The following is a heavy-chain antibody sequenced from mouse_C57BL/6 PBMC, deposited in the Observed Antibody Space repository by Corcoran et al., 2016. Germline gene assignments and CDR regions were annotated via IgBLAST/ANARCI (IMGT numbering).Heavy chain of an antibody. J-gene: IGHJ1*03. Sequence: EVQLQQSGPELVKPGASVKISCKASGYTFTDYYMNWVKQSHGKSLEWIGDINPNNGGTSYNQKFKGKATLTVDKSSSTAYMELRSLTSEDSAVYYCASGYYEYFDVWGTGTTVTVSS. D-gene: IGHD2-3*01. V-gene: IGHV1-26*01. CDR3: ASGYYEYFDV. CDR2: INPNNGGT. CDR1: GYTFTDYY.